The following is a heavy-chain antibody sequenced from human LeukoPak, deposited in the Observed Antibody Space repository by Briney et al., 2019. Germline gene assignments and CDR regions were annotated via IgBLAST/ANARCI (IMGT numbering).Heavy chain of an antibody. Sequence: AASVKVSCKASAYTFTGYYMHWVRQAPGQGLEWMGWINPNSGGTNYAQKFQGRVTMTRDTSISTAYMELSRLRSDDTAVYYCAREVQIVGATYRKPYNWFDPWGQGTLVTVSS. CDR2: INPNSGGT. J-gene: IGHJ5*02. CDR3: AREVQIVGATYRKPYNWFDP. CDR1: AYTFTGYY. D-gene: IGHD1-26*01. V-gene: IGHV1-2*02.